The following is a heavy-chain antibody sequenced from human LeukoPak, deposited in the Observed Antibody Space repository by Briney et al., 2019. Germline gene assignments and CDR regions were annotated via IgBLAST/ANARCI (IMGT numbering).Heavy chain of an antibody. V-gene: IGHV3-30*18. CDR1: GFTFSSYG. CDR2: ISYDGSNK. J-gene: IGHJ4*02. CDR3: AKAPSGYCSGGSCYFDY. Sequence: GRSLRLSCAASGFTFSSYGMHWVRQAPGKGLEWVAVISYDGSNKYYADSVKGRFTISRDNSKNTLYLQMNSLRAEDTAVYYCAKAPSGYCSGGSCYFDYWGQGTLVTVSS. D-gene: IGHD2-15*01.